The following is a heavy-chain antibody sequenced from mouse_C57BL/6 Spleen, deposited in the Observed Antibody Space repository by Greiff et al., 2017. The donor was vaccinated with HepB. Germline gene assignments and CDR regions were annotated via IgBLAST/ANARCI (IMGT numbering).Heavy chain of an antibody. CDR3: ARTTTVVDYYFDY. V-gene: IGHV1-82*01. CDR1: GYAFSSSW. CDR2: TYPGDGDT. D-gene: IGHD1-1*01. Sequence: VQLQQSGPELVKPGASVKISCKASGYAFSSSWMNWVKQRPGKGLEWIGRTYPGDGDTNYNGKFKGKATLTADKSSSTAYMQLSSLTSEDSAVYFCARTTTVVDYYFDYWGQGTTLTVSS. J-gene: IGHJ2*01.